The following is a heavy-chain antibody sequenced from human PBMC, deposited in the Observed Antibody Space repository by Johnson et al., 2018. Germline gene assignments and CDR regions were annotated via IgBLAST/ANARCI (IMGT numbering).Heavy chain of an antibody. D-gene: IGHD5-24*01. CDR2: IKQDGSEK. CDR3: ARDRMDYGMDV. CDR1: GFTFSNYW. Sequence: VQLVQSGGGLVQPGGSLRLSCGASGFTFSNYWMTWVRQAPGKGLAWVANIKQDGSEKYYVDSVKGRFTISRDNAKKSLYLQLNSLRVEDTAVYYCARDRMDYGMDVWGQGTTATVSS. V-gene: IGHV3-7*01. J-gene: IGHJ6*02.